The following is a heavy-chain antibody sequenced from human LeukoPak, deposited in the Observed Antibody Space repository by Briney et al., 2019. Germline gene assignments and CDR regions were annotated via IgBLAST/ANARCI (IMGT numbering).Heavy chain of an antibody. V-gene: IGHV4-59*08. Sequence: SETLSLTCAVYGGSFSGYYWSWIRQPPGKGLEWIGYIYYSGSTNYNPSLKSRVTISVDTSKNQFSLKLSSVTAADTAVYYCARHEKRGYSYGCFDYWGQGTLVTVSS. CDR1: GGSFSGYY. CDR3: ARHEKRGYSYGCFDY. CDR2: IYYSGST. D-gene: IGHD5-18*01. J-gene: IGHJ4*02.